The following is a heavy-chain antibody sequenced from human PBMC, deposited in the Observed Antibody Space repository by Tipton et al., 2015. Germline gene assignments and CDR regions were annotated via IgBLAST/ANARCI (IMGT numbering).Heavy chain of an antibody. CDR2: IYYTGST. CDR3: ARVGLYNWKDVDT. D-gene: IGHD1-20*01. Sequence: TLSLTCNVSGGSTSSYYWTWIRQPPGKGLEWIGYIYYTGSTNYNPSLKSRVTLSIDTSKNQFSLQLTSVTAADTAVYYCARVGLYNWKDVDTWGHGTLVTVSS. J-gene: IGHJ5*01. V-gene: IGHV4-59*01. CDR1: GGSTSSYY.